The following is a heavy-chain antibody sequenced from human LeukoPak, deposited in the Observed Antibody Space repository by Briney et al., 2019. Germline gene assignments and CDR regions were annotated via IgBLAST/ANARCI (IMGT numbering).Heavy chain of an antibody. CDR3: ARGGPVGSSNLDY. D-gene: IGHD4-23*01. Sequence: PSETLSLTCTVSGGSVSSGSYYWSWLWQPPGKGLEWIGYIYYSGNTNYNPPLKSRVTISVDTSKNQFFLKLSSVTAADTAVYYCARGGPVGSSNLDYWGQGTLVTVSS. V-gene: IGHV4-61*01. CDR1: GGSVSSGSYY. CDR2: IYYSGNT. J-gene: IGHJ4*02.